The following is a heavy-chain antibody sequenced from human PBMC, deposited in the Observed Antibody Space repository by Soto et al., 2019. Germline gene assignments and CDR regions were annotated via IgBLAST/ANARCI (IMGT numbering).Heavy chain of an antibody. CDR1: GVTFNTYT. Sequence: ASLKVACKAAGVTFNTYTISCGRQVPGQGLEWMGRIIPIYGIDKYAQRFQGRVTITADRSTKTVYMELTSLRSEDAAVYYCARVQHPAYFEYWGQGTPVTVSS. CDR3: ARVQHPAYFEY. V-gene: IGHV1-69*02. CDR2: IIPIYGID. J-gene: IGHJ4*02.